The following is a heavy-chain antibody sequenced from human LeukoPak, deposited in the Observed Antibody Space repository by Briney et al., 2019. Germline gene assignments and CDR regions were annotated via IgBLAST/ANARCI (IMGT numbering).Heavy chain of an antibody. CDR1: GFTFSSYS. V-gene: IGHV3-23*01. CDR2: ISGSGGST. J-gene: IGHJ4*02. D-gene: IGHD5-18*01. Sequence: GGSLRLSCAASGFTFSSYSMNWVRQAPGKGLEWVSAISGSGGSTYYADSVKGRFTISRDNSKNTLYLQMNSLRAEDTAVYYCAKGGYSYGLGYFDYRGQGTLVTVSS. CDR3: AKGGYSYGLGYFDY.